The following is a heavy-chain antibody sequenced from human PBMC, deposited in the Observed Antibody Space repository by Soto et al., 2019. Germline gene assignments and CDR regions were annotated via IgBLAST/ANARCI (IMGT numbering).Heavy chain of an antibody. D-gene: IGHD1-26*01. J-gene: IGHJ1*01. CDR3: VKEGEGGSYSQY. Sequence: EVQLLESGGGSVQPGGSLRLSCVVSGFTFNNYGMNWVRQAPGKGLEWVSTIIGSGDDTYYADSVKGRFTISRDRSKNTLHLQMNSLRAEDTAVYYCVKEGEGGSYSQYWGQGTLVTVSS. CDR2: IIGSGDDT. V-gene: IGHV3-23*01. CDR1: GFTFNNYG.